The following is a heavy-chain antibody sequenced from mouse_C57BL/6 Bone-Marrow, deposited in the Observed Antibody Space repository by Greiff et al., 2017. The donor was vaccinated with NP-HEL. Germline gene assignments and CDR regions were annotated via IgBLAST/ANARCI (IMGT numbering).Heavy chain of an antibody. CDR1: GYTFTSYW. CDR2: IHPSDSDT. Sequence: QVQLKQPGAELVKPGASVKVSCKASGYTFTSYWMHWVKQRPGQGLEWIGRIHPSDSDTNYNQKFKGKATLTVDKSSSTAYMQLSSLTSEDSAVYYCAFYYDYWYFDVWGTGTTVTGSS. J-gene: IGHJ1*03. D-gene: IGHD2-4*01. CDR3: AFYYDYWYFDV. V-gene: IGHV1-74*01.